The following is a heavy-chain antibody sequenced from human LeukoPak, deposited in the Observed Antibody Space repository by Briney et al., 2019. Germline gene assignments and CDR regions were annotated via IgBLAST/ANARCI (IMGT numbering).Heavy chain of an antibody. V-gene: IGHV3-66*01. D-gene: IGHD3-10*01. CDR2: IYSGGNT. J-gene: IGHJ6*02. CDR3: ARCGAYYYGMDV. Sequence: GGSLRLSCAASGFTVSGNYMTWVRQAPGKGLEWVSVIYSGGNTYHADFAKGRFTISRDSSTNTLYLQMNSLRAEDTAIYYCARCGAYYYGMDVWGQGTTVTVSS. CDR1: GFTVSGNY.